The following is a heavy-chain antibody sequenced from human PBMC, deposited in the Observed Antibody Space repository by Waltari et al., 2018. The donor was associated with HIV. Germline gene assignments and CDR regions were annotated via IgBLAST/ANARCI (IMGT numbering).Heavy chain of an antibody. Sequence: QVQLVQSGAEVKKPGASVKVSCKASGYSFTSYDINWVRQATGQGLEWMGRMNPNSGDTGYAQKFQGRVTMTRNTSISTAYMEMSSLTSEDTAVYYCAIVYWGRNSAIALLYWGQGTPVTVSS. V-gene: IGHV1-8*01. D-gene: IGHD7-27*01. CDR2: MNPNSGDT. CDR1: GYSFTSYD. J-gene: IGHJ4*02. CDR3: AIVYWGRNSAIALLY.